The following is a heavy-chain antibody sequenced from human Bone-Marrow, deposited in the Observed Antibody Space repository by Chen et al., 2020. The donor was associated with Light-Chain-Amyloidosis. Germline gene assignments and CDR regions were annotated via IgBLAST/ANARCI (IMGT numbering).Heavy chain of an antibody. CDR3: ATDRGAAGSRWYLERRY. CDR2: LDPGDDDT. Sequence: QVLLIQSGAEVKKPGASVKVSCKVSGNSLADLSMHWVRQAPGKGLEWMGGLDPGDDDTLYAQKCQGRVTMSEDTSMNTAYLELSSLRSEDTAVYFCATDRGAAGSRWYLERRYWGQGTLITVSS. J-gene: IGHJ4*02. V-gene: IGHV1-24*01. D-gene: IGHD6-13*01. CDR1: GNSLADLS.